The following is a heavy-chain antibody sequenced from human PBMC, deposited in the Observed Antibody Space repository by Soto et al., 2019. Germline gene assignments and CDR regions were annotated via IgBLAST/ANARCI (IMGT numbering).Heavy chain of an antibody. Sequence: PSETLSLTCAVYGGSFSGYYWSWIRQPPGKGLEWIGEINHSGSTNYNPSLKSRVTISVDTSKDQFFLKLSSVTAADTAVYYCARGQGSSSIHDNPPLPFDPWGQGTLVTVSS. J-gene: IGHJ5*02. CDR2: INHSGST. D-gene: IGHD6-6*01. V-gene: IGHV4-34*01. CDR3: ARGQGSSSIHDNPPLPFDP. CDR1: GGSFSGYY.